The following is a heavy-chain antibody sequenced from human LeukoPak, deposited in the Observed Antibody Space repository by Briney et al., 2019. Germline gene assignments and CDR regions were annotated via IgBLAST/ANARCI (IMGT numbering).Heavy chain of an antibody. J-gene: IGHJ4*02. CDR1: GFTFDDYA. CDR3: VRKLNWGFDY. V-gene: IGHV3-9*01. D-gene: IGHD7-27*01. CDR2: ISWNSGSI. Sequence: GRSLRLSCAASGFTFDDYAMHWVRQAPGKGLEWVSGISWNSGSIGYADSVKGRFTISRDNAKNFLYLQMNSLRVEDTAFYYCVRKLNWGFDYWGQGTLVTVSS.